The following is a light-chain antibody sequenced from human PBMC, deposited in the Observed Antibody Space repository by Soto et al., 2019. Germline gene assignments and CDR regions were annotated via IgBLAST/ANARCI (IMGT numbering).Light chain of an antibody. CDR1: QDINTY. CDR3: QHRYNWPLT. Sequence: EVVLTQSPATLSLSPGEKAILSCRASQDINTYLGWYQQTPGKPPRLLIYDASNRASGIPARFSGSGSGSDFTLTIDTLESEDFALYYCQHRYNWPLTFGAGTKVESK. CDR2: DAS. J-gene: IGKJ4*01. V-gene: IGKV3-11*01.